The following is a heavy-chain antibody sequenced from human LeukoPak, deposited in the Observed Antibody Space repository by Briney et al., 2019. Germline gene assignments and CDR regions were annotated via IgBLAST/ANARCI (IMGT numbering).Heavy chain of an antibody. V-gene: IGHV7-4-1*02. J-gene: IGHJ6*03. D-gene: IGHD3-16*01. CDR3: ARGRRGTYYYYYMDV. Sequence: ASVKVSCKASGYTFTSYAMNWVRQAPGQGPEWMGWINTNTGNPTYAQGFTGRFVFSLDTSVSTAYLQISSLKAEDTAVYYCARGRRGTYYYYYMDVWGKGTTVTVSS. CDR1: GYTFTSYA. CDR2: INTNTGNP.